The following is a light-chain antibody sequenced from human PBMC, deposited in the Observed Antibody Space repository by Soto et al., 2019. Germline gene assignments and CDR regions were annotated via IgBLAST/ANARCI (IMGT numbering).Light chain of an antibody. Sequence: QSALTQPASGSGSPGQSITIACTGTSSDVGGYNYVSWYQQHPGKAPKLMIYEVSNRPSGVSNRFSGSKSGNTASLTISGLQAEAEADYYCSSYTSSSTQVFGTGTKVSVL. CDR1: SSDVGGYNY. CDR3: SSYTSSSTQV. J-gene: IGLJ1*01. V-gene: IGLV2-14*01. CDR2: EVS.